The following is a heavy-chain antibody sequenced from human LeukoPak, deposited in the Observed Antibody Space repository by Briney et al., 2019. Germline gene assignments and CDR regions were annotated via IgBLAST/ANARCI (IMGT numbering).Heavy chain of an antibody. CDR1: GGSFSGYY. Sequence: SETLSLTCAVYGGSFSGYYWSWIRQPPGKGLEWIGEINHSGSTNYNPSLKSRVTIPVDTSKNQFSLKLSSVTAADTAVYYCARVPRFSADYWGQGTLVTVSS. D-gene: IGHD3-3*01. V-gene: IGHV4-34*01. CDR3: ARVPRFSADY. CDR2: INHSGST. J-gene: IGHJ4*02.